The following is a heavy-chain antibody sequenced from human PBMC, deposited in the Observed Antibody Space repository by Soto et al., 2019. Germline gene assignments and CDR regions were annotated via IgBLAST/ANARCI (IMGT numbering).Heavy chain of an antibody. J-gene: IGHJ5*02. V-gene: IGHV4-59*01. CDR2: IYYSGST. D-gene: IGHD6-19*01. Sequence: SETLSLTCNVFGGSMSKYYWSWIRQPPGKGLEWIGYIYYSGSTNYNPSLKSRVTISIDTSRAQFSLKLTSVTAADTAVYYCVREFSGSFYHWGQGTLVTVSS. CDR1: GGSMSKYY. CDR3: VREFSGSFYH.